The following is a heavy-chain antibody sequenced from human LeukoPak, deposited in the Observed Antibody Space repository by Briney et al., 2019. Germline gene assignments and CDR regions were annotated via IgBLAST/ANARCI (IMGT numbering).Heavy chain of an antibody. V-gene: IGHV3-21*01. CDR3: ARAFSGWSKDYFDY. J-gene: IGHJ4*02. Sequence: GGSQRLSCAASGFTFSSYSMNWVRQAPGKGLEWVSSISSTSSYIYYADSVKGRFTISRDNAKNSLYLQMNSLSAEDTAVFYYARAFSGWSKDYFDYWGQGTLVTVSS. CDR2: ISSTSSYI. CDR1: GFTFSSYS. D-gene: IGHD3-3*01.